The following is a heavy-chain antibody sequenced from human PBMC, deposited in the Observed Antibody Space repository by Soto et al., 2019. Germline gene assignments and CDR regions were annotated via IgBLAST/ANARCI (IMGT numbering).Heavy chain of an antibody. Sequence: QVQLVQSGAEVKQPGASVKVSCKASGYTFTSYAMHWVRQAPGQRLEWMGWINAGNGNTTYSQKFQGRVTITRDTSASKAYMELSSLRSEDTAVYYCARSIVVVTAADYWGQGTLVTVSS. CDR1: GYTFTSYA. CDR3: ARSIVVVTAADY. CDR2: INAGNGNT. D-gene: IGHD2-21*02. V-gene: IGHV1-3*01. J-gene: IGHJ4*02.